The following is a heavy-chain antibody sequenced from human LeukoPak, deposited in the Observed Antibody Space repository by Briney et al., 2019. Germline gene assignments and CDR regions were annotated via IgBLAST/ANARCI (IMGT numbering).Heavy chain of an antibody. J-gene: IGHJ4*02. CDR3: AGKLPLDY. D-gene: IGHD6-6*01. CDR1: GYSISSGYY. CDR2: IYHSGST. V-gene: IGHV4-38-2*02. Sequence: SETLSLTCTVSGYSISSGYYWGWIRQPPGKGLEWIGSIYHSGSTYYNPSLKSRVTISVDTSKNQFSLMLSSVTAADTAVYYCAGKLPLDYWGQGTLVTVSS.